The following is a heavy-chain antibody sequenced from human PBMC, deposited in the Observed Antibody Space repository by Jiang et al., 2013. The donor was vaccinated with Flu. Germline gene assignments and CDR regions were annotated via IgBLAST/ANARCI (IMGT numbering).Heavy chain of an antibody. V-gene: IGHV3-73*01. CDR2: IRSKANTYAT. D-gene: IGHD3-10*01. Sequence: QLVESGGGLVQPGGSLKLSCAASGFTFSGSAIHWVRQASGKGLEWVGRIRSKANTYATAYAASVKGRFTISRDDSKNTAYLQMNSLKSEDTAVYYCIGRSDYYGMDVWGQGTTVTVSS. CDR3: IGRSDYYGMDV. J-gene: IGHJ6*02. CDR1: GFTFSGSA.